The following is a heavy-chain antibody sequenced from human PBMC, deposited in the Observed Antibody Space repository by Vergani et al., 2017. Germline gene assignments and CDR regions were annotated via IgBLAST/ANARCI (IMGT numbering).Heavy chain of an antibody. D-gene: IGHD6-19*01. CDR3: ATLAVAGSFDY. CDR1: GFTFSSYG. V-gene: IGHV3-30*03. CDR2: ISYDGSNK. J-gene: IGHJ4*02. Sequence: QVQLVESGGGVVQPGRSLRLSCAASGFTFSSYGMHWVRQAPGKGLEWVAVISYDGSNKYYADSVKGRFTISRDNSKNTLYLQMKSLRAEDTAVDYCATLAVAGSFDYWGQGTLVTVSS.